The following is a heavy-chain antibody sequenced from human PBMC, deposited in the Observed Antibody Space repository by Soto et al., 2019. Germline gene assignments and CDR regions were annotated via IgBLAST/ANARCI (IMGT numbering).Heavy chain of an antibody. J-gene: IGHJ5*02. Sequence: LSLPCSVSGGSLSNSGNYWGWIRQPPGKGLEWIGSIYYSGNTHYSPSLKSRVTISIDTSKNQFSLKLTSVTAADTAVYYCARHDRAPDDSSLNWFDPWGQGTLVTVSS. CDR2: IYYSGNT. V-gene: IGHV4-39*01. CDR3: ARHDRAPDDSSLNWFDP. CDR1: GGSLSNSGNY. D-gene: IGHD3-22*01.